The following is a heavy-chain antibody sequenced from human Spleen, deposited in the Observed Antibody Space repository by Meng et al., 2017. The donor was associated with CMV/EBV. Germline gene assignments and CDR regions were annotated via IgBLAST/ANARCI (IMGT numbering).Heavy chain of an antibody. CDR1: EFTFSTCT. CDR2: ISYNGTNK. V-gene: IGHV3-30-3*01. Sequence: GGSLRLSCAASEFTFSTCTMYWVRQAPGKGLEWVALISYNGTNKYYADSVKGRFTISRDNAKNSLYLQMNSLRAEDTAVYYCARGSSSGLRNFDYWGQGTLVTVSS. CDR3: ARGSSSGLRNFDY. D-gene: IGHD3-10*01. J-gene: IGHJ4*02.